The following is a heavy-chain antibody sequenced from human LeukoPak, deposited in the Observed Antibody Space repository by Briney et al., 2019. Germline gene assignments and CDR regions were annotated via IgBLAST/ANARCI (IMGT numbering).Heavy chain of an antibody. CDR1: GFTFSSYS. V-gene: IGHV3-48*04. D-gene: IGHD6-19*01. J-gene: IGHJ4*02. CDR3: ARRGAVAGTTDY. CDR2: ITSSGSTI. Sequence: GGSLRLSCAASGFTFSSYSMNWVRQAPGKGPEWVSYITSSGSTIYYADSVKGRFTISRDNAKNSLYLQMNGLRAEDTAVYYCARRGAVAGTTDYWGQGTLVTVSS.